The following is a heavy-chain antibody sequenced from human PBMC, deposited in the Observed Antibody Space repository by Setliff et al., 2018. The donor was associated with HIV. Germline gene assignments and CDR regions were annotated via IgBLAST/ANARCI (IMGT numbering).Heavy chain of an antibody. CDR1: GGSISSSY. CDR2: IFYSGST. J-gene: IGHJ2*01. V-gene: IGHV4-59*08. CDR3: ARLRPGWYFDL. Sequence: KPSETLSLTCTVSGGSISSSYWSWIRQPPGKGLEWMGYIFYSGSTNYNPSLKSRVTISVDTSKNQFSLKLSSVTAADTAVYYCARLRPGWYFDLWGRGTLVTVSS.